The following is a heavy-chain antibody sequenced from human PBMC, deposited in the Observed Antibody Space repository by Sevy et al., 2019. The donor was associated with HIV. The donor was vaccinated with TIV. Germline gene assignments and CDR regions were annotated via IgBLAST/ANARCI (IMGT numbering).Heavy chain of an antibody. CDR1: GFTFSSYW. D-gene: IGHD6-19*01. CDR2: INSDGSST. J-gene: IGHJ3*02. CDR3: AREDPSVDAFDI. Sequence: GGSLRLSCAASGFTFSSYWMHWVRQAPGKGLVWVSRINSDGSSTSYADSVKGRFTISRDNAKNTLYLQMNRLRAEDTAVYYCAREDPSVDAFDIWGQGTMVTVSS. V-gene: IGHV3-74*01.